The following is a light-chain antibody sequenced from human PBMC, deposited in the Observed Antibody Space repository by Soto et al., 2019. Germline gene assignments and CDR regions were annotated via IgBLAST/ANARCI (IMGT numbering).Light chain of an antibody. CDR2: EVS. Sequence: QSVLTQPPPASGSPGQSVTISCTGTSSDVGGYNYVSWYQQYPGKAPKLMIYEVSKRPSGVPDRFSGSKSGNTASLTVSGLQPEDEADYYCSSYAGSNKSVFGTGTKLTVL. J-gene: IGLJ1*01. V-gene: IGLV2-8*01. CDR3: SSYAGSNKSV. CDR1: SSDVGGYNY.